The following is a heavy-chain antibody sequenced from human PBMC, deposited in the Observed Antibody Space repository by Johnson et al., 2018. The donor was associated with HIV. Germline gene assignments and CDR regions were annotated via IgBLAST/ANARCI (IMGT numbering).Heavy chain of an antibody. CDR2: ISSSGISI. CDR1: GFTFSDYY. CDR3: ARFENTLSNAFDI. V-gene: IGHV3-11*01. J-gene: IGHJ3*02. Sequence: QVQLVESGGGLVKPGGSLRLSCAASGFTFSDYYMSWIRQAPGKGLECLSYISSSGISIYYIDSVKGRFTISRDNAKNSLYLQMNSLRAEDTALYYCARFENTLSNAFDIWGQGTMVTVSS. D-gene: IGHD3-10*01.